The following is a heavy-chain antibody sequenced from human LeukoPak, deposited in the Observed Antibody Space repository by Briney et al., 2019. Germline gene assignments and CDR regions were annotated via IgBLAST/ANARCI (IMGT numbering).Heavy chain of an antibody. CDR2: INPNSGGT. CDR3: ARAHSGGYFDWLFPLDY. D-gene: IGHD3-9*01. CDR1: GYTFTGYY. V-gene: IGHV1-2*02. Sequence: GASVKVSCKASGYTFTGYYMHWVRQAPGQGLEWMGWINPNSGGTNYAQKFQGRVTMTRDTSISTAYMELSRLRSDDTAVYYCARAHSGGYFDWLFPLDYWGQGTLVTVSS. J-gene: IGHJ4*02.